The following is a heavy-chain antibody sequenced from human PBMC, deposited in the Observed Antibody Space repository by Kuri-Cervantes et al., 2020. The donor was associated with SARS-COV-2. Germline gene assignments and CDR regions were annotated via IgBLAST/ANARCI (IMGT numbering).Heavy chain of an antibody. CDR2: IRNKAYGGTI. J-gene: IGHJ4*02. Sequence: GESLKISCTTSGFTFGDFAMSWFRQTPGKGLEWVSFIRNKAYGGTIEYAASVKGRFTISRDDSKSIAYLQMNSLKTEDTAVYYCTRGPRYYGSGTYYNAGYWGQGTLVTVSS. CDR3: TRGPRYYGSGTYYNAGY. CDR1: GFTFGDFA. D-gene: IGHD3-10*01. V-gene: IGHV3-49*03.